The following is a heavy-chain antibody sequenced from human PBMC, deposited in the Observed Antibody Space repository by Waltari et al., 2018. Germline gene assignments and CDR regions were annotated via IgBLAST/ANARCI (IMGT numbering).Heavy chain of an antibody. Sequence: QVQLVESGGGVVQPGRSLRLSCAASGFTFSSYAMHWVRQAPGKGLEWVAVISYDGSNKYYADSVKGRFTISRDNSKNTLYLQMNSLRAEDTAVYYCASTVSFDYWGQGTLVTVSS. CDR2: ISYDGSNK. J-gene: IGHJ4*02. D-gene: IGHD4-17*01. V-gene: IGHV3-30-3*01. CDR1: GFTFSSYA. CDR3: ASTVSFDY.